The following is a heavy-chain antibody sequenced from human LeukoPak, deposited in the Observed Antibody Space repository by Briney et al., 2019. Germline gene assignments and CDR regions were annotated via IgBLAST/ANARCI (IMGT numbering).Heavy chain of an antibody. CDR1: GFTFSSYG. Sequence: GGSLRLSCAASGFTFSSYGMHWVRQAPGKGLGWVAFIRYDGSNKYYADSVKGRFTISRDNSKNTVYLQMNSLRVEDTAVYYCAKDDPTGRYLWGQGTLVTVSS. D-gene: IGHD1-26*01. CDR2: IRYDGSNK. J-gene: IGHJ4*02. CDR3: AKDDPTGRYL. V-gene: IGHV3-30*02.